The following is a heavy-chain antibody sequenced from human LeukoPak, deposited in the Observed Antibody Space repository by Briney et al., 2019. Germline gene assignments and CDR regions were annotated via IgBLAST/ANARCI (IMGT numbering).Heavy chain of an antibody. CDR2: ISSNGGST. J-gene: IGHJ6*03. CDR3: ARGAGWDLYYYYMAV. D-gene: IGHD6-19*01. V-gene: IGHV3-64*01. CDR1: GCTFSSYA. Sequence: PGRSLRLSCAASGCTFSSYAMHWVRQAPGKGLEDVSAISSNGGSTYYANSVKGRFTISRDNSKNTLYLQMGSLRAEDLAVYYCARGAGWDLYYYYMAVWGEGTTVSVSS.